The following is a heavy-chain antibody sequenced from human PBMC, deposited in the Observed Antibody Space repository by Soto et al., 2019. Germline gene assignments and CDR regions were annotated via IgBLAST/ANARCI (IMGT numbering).Heavy chain of an antibody. CDR2: ISGSGGST. CDR3: AKDMAWDCSSTSCRQTGWYFDL. V-gene: IGHV3-23*01. D-gene: IGHD2-2*01. J-gene: IGHJ2*01. CDR1: GFTFSSYA. Sequence: GGSLRLSCAASGFTFSSYAMSWVRQAPGKGLEWVSAISGSGGSTYYADSVKGRFTISRDNSKNTLYLQMNSLRAEDTAVYYCAKDMAWDCSSTSCRQTGWYFDLWGRGTLVTVSS.